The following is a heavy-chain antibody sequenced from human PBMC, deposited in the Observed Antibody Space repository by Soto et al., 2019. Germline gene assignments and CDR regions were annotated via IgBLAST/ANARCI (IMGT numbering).Heavy chain of an antibody. CDR1: GFTFSSYA. Sequence: LRLSCAASGFTFSSYAMSWVRQAPGKGLEWVSAISGSGGSTYYADSVKGRFTISRDNSKNTLYLQMNSLRAEDTAVYYCAKGYYDFWSGYCDYWGQGTLVTVSS. CDR2: ISGSGGST. V-gene: IGHV3-23*01. CDR3: AKGYYDFWSGYCDY. D-gene: IGHD3-3*01. J-gene: IGHJ4*02.